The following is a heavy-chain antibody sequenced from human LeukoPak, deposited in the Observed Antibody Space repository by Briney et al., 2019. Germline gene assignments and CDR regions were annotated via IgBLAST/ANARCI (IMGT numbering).Heavy chain of an antibody. Sequence: GGSLRLSCAASGFTFSSYGMHWVRQAPGKGLEWAAVIWYDGSNKYYADSVKGRFTISRDNSKNTLYLQMNSLRAEDTAVYYCARGYCSSTSCYFGDYWGQGTLVTVSS. V-gene: IGHV3-33*01. CDR3: ARGYCSSTSCYFGDY. CDR1: GFTFSSYG. CDR2: IWYDGSNK. D-gene: IGHD2-2*01. J-gene: IGHJ4*02.